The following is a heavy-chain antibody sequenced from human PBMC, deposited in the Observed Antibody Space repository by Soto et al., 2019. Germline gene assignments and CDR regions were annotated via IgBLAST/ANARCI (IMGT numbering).Heavy chain of an antibody. V-gene: IGHV3-74*01. J-gene: IGHJ3*01. D-gene: IGHD1-20*01. CDR3: ARHITVKGGGFDL. CDR2: IERNGLTT. Sequence: EVQLMESGGGLVQPGGSLRLSCVASGFTFSDYWIHWVRQGPGKGLVWVARIERNGLTTRYAGSVKGRFTITRNNAGNSVSLEMNGLRVEDTAMYYCARHITVKGGGFDLWGQGTMVTVSS. CDR1: GFTFSDYW.